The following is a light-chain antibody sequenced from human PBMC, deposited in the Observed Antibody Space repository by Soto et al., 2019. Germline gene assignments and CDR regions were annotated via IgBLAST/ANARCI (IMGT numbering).Light chain of an antibody. CDR3: QQYYSTPYT. CDR2: WAS. V-gene: IGKV4-1*01. CDR1: QSVSYSSNNRNY. J-gene: IGKJ2*01. Sequence: DIVMTQSPDSLAVSLGVRATINCKSSQSVSYSSNNRNYLAWYQQKPGQPPKLLIYWASTRESGVPDRFSGSGSGSDFTLTISSLQAEDVAVYYCQQYYSTPYTFGQGTKLEIK.